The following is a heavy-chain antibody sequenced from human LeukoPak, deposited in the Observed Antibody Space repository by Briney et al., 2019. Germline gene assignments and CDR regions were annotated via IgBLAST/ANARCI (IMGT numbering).Heavy chain of an antibody. CDR3: ARGTDWLPQY. J-gene: IGHJ4*02. D-gene: IGHD3/OR15-3a*01. Sequence: SETLSLTCTVSGGSISSYYWSWIRQPPGKGLEWIGYIYYSGSNDYNPSLKSRVTISLDMSKNHFSLTLSSVTAADTAVYYCARGTDWLPQYWGQGTLVTVSS. CDR2: IYYSGSN. CDR1: GGSISSYY. V-gene: IGHV4-59*08.